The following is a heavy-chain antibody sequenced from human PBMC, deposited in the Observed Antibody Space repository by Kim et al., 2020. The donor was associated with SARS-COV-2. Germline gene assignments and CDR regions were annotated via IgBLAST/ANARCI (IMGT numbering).Heavy chain of an antibody. D-gene: IGHD6-13*01. CDR1: GYTFTGYY. CDR2: INPNSGGT. V-gene: IGHV1-2*04. CDR3: ARGETGYSSSWYYYYGMDV. Sequence: ASVKVSCKASGYTFTGYYMHWVRQAPGQGLEWMGWINPNSGGTNYAQKFQGWVTMTRDTSISTAYMELSRLRSDDTAVYYCARGETGYSSSWYYYYGMDVWGQGTTVTVSS. J-gene: IGHJ6*02.